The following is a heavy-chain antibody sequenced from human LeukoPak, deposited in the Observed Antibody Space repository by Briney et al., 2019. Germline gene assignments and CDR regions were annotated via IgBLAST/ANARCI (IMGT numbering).Heavy chain of an antibody. D-gene: IGHD6-19*01. V-gene: IGHV3-30-3*01. CDR1: GFTFSSYA. CDR3: AKGIAVAGSYYYGMDV. Sequence: PGRSLRLSCAASGFTFSSYAMHWVRQAPGKGLEWVAVISYDGSNKYYADSVKGRFTISRDNAKNSLYLQMNSLRAEDTALYYCAKGIAVAGSYYYGMDVWGQGTTVTVSS. CDR2: ISYDGSNK. J-gene: IGHJ6*02.